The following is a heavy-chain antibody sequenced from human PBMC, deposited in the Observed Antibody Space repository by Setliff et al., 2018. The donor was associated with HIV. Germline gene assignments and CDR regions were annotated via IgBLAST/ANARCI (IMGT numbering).Heavy chain of an antibody. Sequence: SETLSLTCTVSGGSISSHFWMWIRQPPGKGLEWIGYIYYSGSTNYNPSLKSRVTISVDTSKNQFSLKLSSVTAADTAVYYCARGYDFWSGGDPLGDAFDVWGQGTMVTVSS. J-gene: IGHJ3*01. CDR3: ARGYDFWSGGDPLGDAFDV. CDR1: GGSISSHF. D-gene: IGHD3-3*01. CDR2: IYYSGST. V-gene: IGHV4-59*11.